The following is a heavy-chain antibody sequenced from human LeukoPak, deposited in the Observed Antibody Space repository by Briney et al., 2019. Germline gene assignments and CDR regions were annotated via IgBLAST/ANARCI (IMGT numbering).Heavy chain of an antibody. D-gene: IGHD1-7*01. Sequence: GGSLRLSCAASGCTFSDYYMSWIRQAPGKGLEWVSYISSSGSTIYYADSVKGRFTISRDNAKNSLYLQMNSQRAEDTAVYYCARLRRITGTTWFDPWGQGTLVTVSS. CDR2: ISSSGSTI. CDR3: ARLRRITGTTWFDP. CDR1: GCTFSDYY. V-gene: IGHV3-11*01. J-gene: IGHJ5*02.